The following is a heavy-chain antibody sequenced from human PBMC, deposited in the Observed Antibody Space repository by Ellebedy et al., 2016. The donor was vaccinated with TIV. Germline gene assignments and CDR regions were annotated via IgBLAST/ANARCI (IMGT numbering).Heavy chain of an antibody. V-gene: IGHV4-34*01. Sequence: SETLSLTCGVYGGSFTGYYYSWIRQPPGKGLEWIGEINQSGSATYNPSLKGRVTISADMSKNQFSLRLTSVTAADTALYYCAEGRSGWYYFDYWGHGTLVTVSS. CDR3: AEGRSGWYYFDY. CDR2: INQSGSA. J-gene: IGHJ4*01. D-gene: IGHD6-19*01. CDR1: GGSFTGYY.